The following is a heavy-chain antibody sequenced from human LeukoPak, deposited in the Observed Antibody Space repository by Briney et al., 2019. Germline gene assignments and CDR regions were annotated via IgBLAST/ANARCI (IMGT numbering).Heavy chain of an antibody. V-gene: IGHV4-31*03. CDR3: ARDRKGYPLDY. Sequence: SETLSLTCTVPGGSISSGGYYWSWIRQHPGKDLEWIGYIYYSGSPYYNPSLRNRVTISLDTSKNQFSLKLSSVTAADTAVYYCARDRKGYPLDYWGQGTLVTVSS. D-gene: IGHD6-13*01. CDR1: GGSISSGGYY. J-gene: IGHJ4*02. CDR2: IYYSGSP.